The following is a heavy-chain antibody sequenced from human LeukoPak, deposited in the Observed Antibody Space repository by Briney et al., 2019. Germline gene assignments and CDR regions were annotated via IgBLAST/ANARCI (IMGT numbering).Heavy chain of an antibody. CDR2: ITSSSSYI. Sequence: GGSLRLSCAAPGFTFSSYSMNWVRQAPGKGLEWVSSITSSSSYIYYADSVKGRFTISRDNAKKSLSLQMNSLRAEDTAVYYCARDGDTVLTRGYYYYMDVWGKGTTLTVSS. CDR3: ARDGDTVLTRGYYYYMDV. J-gene: IGHJ6*03. CDR1: GFTFSSYS. V-gene: IGHV3-21*01. D-gene: IGHD4-23*01.